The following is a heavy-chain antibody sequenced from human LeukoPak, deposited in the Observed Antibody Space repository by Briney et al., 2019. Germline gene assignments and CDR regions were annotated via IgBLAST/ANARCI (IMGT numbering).Heavy chain of an antibody. CDR2: IYYSGST. V-gene: IGHV4-39*01. CDR1: GGSISSSSYY. D-gene: IGHD1-7*01. CDR3: ASYTGITATTRIDY. Sequence: SETLSLTCTVSGGSISSSSYYWGWIRQPPGKGLEWIGSIYYSGSTYYNPSLKSRVTISVDTSKNQFSLKLSSVTAADTAVYYCASYTGITATTRIDYWGPRTPVT. J-gene: IGHJ4*02.